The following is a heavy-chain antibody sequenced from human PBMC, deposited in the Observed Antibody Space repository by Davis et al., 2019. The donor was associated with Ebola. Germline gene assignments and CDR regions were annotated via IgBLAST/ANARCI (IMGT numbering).Heavy chain of an antibody. D-gene: IGHD3-10*01. CDR3: AADPNYYASGSYLQGMGV. J-gene: IGHJ6*04. CDR1: GFTFSRSA. V-gene: IGHV1-58*02. CDR2: IAVGSGNT. Sequence: AASVKVSCKASGFTFSRSAMQWVRQARGQRLEWIGWIAVGSGNTNYAQKFQERVTITRDMSTTTVHMELSSLKSEDTAVYYCAADPNYYASGSYLQGMGVWGKGTTVTVSS.